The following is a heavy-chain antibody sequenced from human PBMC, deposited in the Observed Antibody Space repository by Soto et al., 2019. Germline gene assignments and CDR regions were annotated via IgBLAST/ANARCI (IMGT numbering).Heavy chain of an antibody. CDR2: IYYSGST. CDR3: VRFKYGSGIFDY. D-gene: IGHD3-10*01. J-gene: IGHJ4*02. V-gene: IGHV4-59*01. CDR1: GASLSSYY. Sequence: PXATLSLTCAVSGASLSSYYWSWMRQPPGKGLEWIGYIYYSGSTNHNPSLKSRVTISVDTSKNQISLKLSSVTAADTAVYYCVRFKYGSGIFDYWAQGTLVTVSS.